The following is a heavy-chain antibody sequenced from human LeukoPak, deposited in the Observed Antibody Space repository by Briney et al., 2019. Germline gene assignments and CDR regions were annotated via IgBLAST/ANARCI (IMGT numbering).Heavy chain of an antibody. Sequence: SETLSLTCAVSGGSISSGGYSWSWIRQPPGKGLEWIGYIYHSGSTYYNPSLKSRVTISLDTSKNQFSLKLRSVTAADTAVYFCSRAFDFWSGYFDFWGQGAPVTVSS. CDR2: IYHSGST. D-gene: IGHD3-3*01. CDR1: GGSISSGGYS. V-gene: IGHV4-30-2*01. J-gene: IGHJ4*02. CDR3: SRAFDFWSGYFDF.